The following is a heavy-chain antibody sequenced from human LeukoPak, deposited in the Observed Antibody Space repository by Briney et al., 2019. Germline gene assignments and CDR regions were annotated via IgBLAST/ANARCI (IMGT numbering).Heavy chain of an antibody. CDR3: ARVKTYYYDSSGPQGDAFDI. V-gene: IGHV3-7*01. CDR1: GFTFSSYW. Sequence: QPGGSLRLSCAASGFTFSSYWMSWVRQAPGKGLEWVANIKQDGSEKYYVDSVKGRFTISRDNAKNSLYLQMNSLRAEDTAVYYCARVKTYYYDSSGPQGDAFDIWGQGTMVTVSS. J-gene: IGHJ3*02. CDR2: IKQDGSEK. D-gene: IGHD3-22*01.